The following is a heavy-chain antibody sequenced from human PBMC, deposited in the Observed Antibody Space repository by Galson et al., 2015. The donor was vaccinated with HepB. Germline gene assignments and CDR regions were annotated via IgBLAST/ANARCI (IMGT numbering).Heavy chain of an antibody. CDR3: ARDNRPPMSVGATTSAFNV. D-gene: IGHD1-26*01. CDR2: IYYKSKWYN. Sequence: CAISEDSVSSNSAAWNWIRQSPSRGLEWLGRIYYKSKWYNDYAVSVKSRITINPDTSKNQFSLQLNSVTPEDTAVYYCARDNRPPMSVGATTSAFNVWGQGTKVTVSS. CDR1: EDSVSSNSAA. J-gene: IGHJ3*01. V-gene: IGHV6-1*01.